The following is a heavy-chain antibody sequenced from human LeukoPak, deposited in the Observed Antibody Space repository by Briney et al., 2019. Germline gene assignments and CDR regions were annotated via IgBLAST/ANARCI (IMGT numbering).Heavy chain of an antibody. CDR3: AREPATPYYGSGSYYKGFDY. D-gene: IGHD3-10*01. Sequence: SQTLSLTCAISGVSVSSNSAAWNWIRQSPSRGLEWLGRTYYRSKWYNDYAVSVKSRITINPDTSKNQFSLQLNSVTPEDTAVYYCAREPATPYYGSGSYYKGFDYWGQGTLVTVSS. CDR1: GVSVSSNSAA. J-gene: IGHJ4*02. CDR2: TYYRSKWYN. V-gene: IGHV6-1*01.